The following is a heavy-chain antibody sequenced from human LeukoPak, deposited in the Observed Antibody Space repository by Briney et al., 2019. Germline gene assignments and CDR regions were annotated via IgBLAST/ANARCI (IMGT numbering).Heavy chain of an antibody. V-gene: IGHV1-2*06. CDR1: GYTFTGYY. CDR3: TYDFWSGYYFNDAFDI. Sequence: ASVKVSCKASGYTFTGYYMHWVRQAPGQGLEWMGRINPNSGGTNYAQKFQGRVTITADESTSTAYMELSSLRSEDTAVYYCTYDFWSGYYFNDAFDIWGQGAMVTVSS. J-gene: IGHJ3*02. CDR2: INPNSGGT. D-gene: IGHD3-3*01.